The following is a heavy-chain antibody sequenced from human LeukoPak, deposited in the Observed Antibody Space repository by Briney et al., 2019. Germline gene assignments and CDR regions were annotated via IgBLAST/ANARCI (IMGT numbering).Heavy chain of an antibody. CDR2: ISYDGSNK. D-gene: IGHD3-10*01. Sequence: GGSLRLSCAASGFTFSSYGMHWVRQAPGKGLEWVAVISYDGSNKYYADSVKGRFTISRDNSKNTLYLQMNSLRAEDTAVYYCAKDLWATMVRGVINGRPLDYWGQGTLVTVSS. V-gene: IGHV3-30*18. CDR3: AKDLWATMVRGVINGRPLDY. CDR1: GFTFSSYG. J-gene: IGHJ4*02.